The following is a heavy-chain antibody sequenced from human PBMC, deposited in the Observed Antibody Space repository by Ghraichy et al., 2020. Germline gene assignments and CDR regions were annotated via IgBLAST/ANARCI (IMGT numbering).Heavy chain of an antibody. V-gene: IGHV4-30-2*06. CDR3: ARGAHYYAFDD. Sequence: SETLSLTCDVSGDTFSAGGYSWGWIRQSPGKGLEWIGFIYYYGNPSYSPPLKGRVSISMDNSKSQISLSLSSVTAADTAVYYCARGAHYYAFDDWGQGTLVIVSS. D-gene: IGHD3-22*01. J-gene: IGHJ4*02. CDR2: IYYYGNP. CDR1: GDTFSAGGYS.